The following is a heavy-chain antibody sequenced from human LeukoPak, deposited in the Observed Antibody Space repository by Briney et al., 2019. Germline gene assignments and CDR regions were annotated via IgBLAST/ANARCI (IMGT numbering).Heavy chain of an antibody. V-gene: IGHV3-11*06. J-gene: IGHJ4*02. D-gene: IGHD6-13*01. Sequence: GSLRLSCAASGFTFSDYYMSWIRQAPGKGLEWVSYTSSSSSYTNYADSVKGRFTISRDNAKNSLYLQMNSLRAEDTAVYYCAREGIAAAFDYWGQGTLVTVSS. CDR1: GFTFSDYY. CDR2: TSSSSSYT. CDR3: AREGIAAAFDY.